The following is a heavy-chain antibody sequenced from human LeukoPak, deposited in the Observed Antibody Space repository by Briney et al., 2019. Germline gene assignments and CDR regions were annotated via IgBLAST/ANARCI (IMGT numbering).Heavy chain of an antibody. V-gene: IGHV1-69*01. CDR2: IIPIFGTA. CDR1: GGTFSSYA. CDR3: ALTQYCSSTSCHPDYYYYGMDV. D-gene: IGHD2-2*01. J-gene: IGHJ6*04. Sequence: SVKVPCKASGGTFSSYAISWVRQAPGQGLEWMGGIIPIFGTANYAQKFQGRVTITADESTSTAYMELSSLRSEDTAVYYCALTQYCSSTSCHPDYYYYGMDVWGKGTTVTVSS.